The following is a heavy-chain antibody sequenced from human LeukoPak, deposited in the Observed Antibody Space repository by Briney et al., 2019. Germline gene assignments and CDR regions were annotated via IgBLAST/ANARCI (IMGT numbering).Heavy chain of an antibody. J-gene: IGHJ4*02. D-gene: IGHD3-22*01. CDR1: GFTFSRLA. V-gene: IGHV3-23*01. CDR3: AKDHESDGYPCLDH. CDR2: ISASGP. Sequence: GGSLRLSCAASGFTFSRLAMTWVRQAPGKGLEWVSTISASGPYYADAVRGRFTTSRDNSRNTLSLQMDSLRAEDTAVYYCAKDHESDGYPCLDHWGLGTLVTVSS.